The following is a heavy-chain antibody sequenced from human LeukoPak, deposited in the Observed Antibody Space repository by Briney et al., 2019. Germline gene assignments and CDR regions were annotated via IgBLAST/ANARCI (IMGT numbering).Heavy chain of an antibody. Sequence: SVKVSCKASGGTFSSYAISWVRQAPGQGLEWMGRIIPIFGTTNYAQKFQGRVTITAYKSTSTAYMDLSSLRSEDTAVYYCARGPDCGGGSCYPYFDNWGQGTLVTVSS. CDR1: GGTFSSYA. CDR3: ARGPDCGGGSCYPYFDN. J-gene: IGHJ4*02. CDR2: IIPIFGTT. D-gene: IGHD2-15*01. V-gene: IGHV1-69*06.